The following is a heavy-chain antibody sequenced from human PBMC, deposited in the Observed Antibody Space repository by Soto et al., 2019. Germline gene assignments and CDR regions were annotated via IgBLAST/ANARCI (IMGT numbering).Heavy chain of an antibody. D-gene: IGHD6-25*01. Sequence: GGSLRLSCAASGFTFSSYGMHWVRQAPGKGLEWVAVIWYDGSNKYYADSVKGRFTISRDNSKNTLYLQMNSLRAEDTAVYYCAREIAATPDDGDYWGQGTLVTVSS. CDR3: AREIAATPDDGDY. J-gene: IGHJ4*02. CDR2: IWYDGSNK. CDR1: GFTFSSYG. V-gene: IGHV3-33*01.